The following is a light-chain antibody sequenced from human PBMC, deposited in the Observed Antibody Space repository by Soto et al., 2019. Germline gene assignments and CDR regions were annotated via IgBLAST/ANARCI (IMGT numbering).Light chain of an antibody. CDR1: QSISSW. Sequence: DIQMTQSPSTLSASVGDRVTITCRASQSISSWLAWYQQKPGKAPKLPIYDASSFESGVPSRFSGSGSSTAFTLTISSLQPDDFPTYDCQQYNSYPWTFGQGTKVEIK. J-gene: IGKJ1*01. CDR2: DAS. CDR3: QQYNSYPWT. V-gene: IGKV1-5*01.